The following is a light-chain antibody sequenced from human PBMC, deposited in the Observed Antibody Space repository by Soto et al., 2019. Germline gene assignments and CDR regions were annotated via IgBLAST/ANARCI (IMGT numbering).Light chain of an antibody. CDR3: QKYGSALT. CDR1: QSVNSDY. V-gene: IGKV3-20*01. CDR2: AAS. J-gene: IGKJ3*01. Sequence: EIVLTQSPGTLSLSPGERATRSCRASQSVNSDYLAWYQHKPGQGPRLLIYAASSRATGIPDRFSGSGSGTDFTLTISRLEPEDFALYYCQKYGSALTFGPGTKVDIK.